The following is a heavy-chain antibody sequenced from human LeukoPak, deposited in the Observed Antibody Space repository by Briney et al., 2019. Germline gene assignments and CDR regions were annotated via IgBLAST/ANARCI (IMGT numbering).Heavy chain of an antibody. CDR2: FDPEDGET. J-gene: IGHJ4*02. D-gene: IGHD3-22*01. Sequence: GASVKVSCKVSGYTLTELSMHWVRQAPGKGLEWMGGFDPEDGETIYAQKFQGRVTMTEDTSTDTAYMELSSLRSEDTAVYYCATSGRYYYDSRGYLDYWGQGTLVTVSS. CDR1: GYTLTELS. CDR3: ATSGRYYYDSRGYLDY. V-gene: IGHV1-24*01.